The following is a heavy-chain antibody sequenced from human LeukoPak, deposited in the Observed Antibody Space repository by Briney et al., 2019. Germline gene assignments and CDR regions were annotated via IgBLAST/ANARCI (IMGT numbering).Heavy chain of an antibody. V-gene: IGHV3-33*07. D-gene: IGHD6-13*01. CDR2: IWYDGSNK. CDR3: ARGAGTPDAFDI. J-gene: IGHJ3*02. CDR1: GFTFSSYG. Sequence: QPGGSLRLSCAASGFTFSSYGMYWVRQAPGKGLEWVAVIWYDGSNKYYADSVRGRFTISRDNSKNALYLQMNSLRAEDTAVYYCARGAGTPDAFDIWGQGTMVTVSS.